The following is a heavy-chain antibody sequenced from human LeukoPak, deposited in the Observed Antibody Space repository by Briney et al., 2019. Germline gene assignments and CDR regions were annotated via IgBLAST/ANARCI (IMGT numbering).Heavy chain of an antibody. CDR3: VRGRLFRGGFDS. D-gene: IGHD2-15*01. V-gene: IGHV3-53*01. J-gene: IGHJ4*02. CDR2: ILDNGDT. CDR1: GFTVSNNY. Sequence: GGSLRLSCAASGFTVSNNYMSWVRQVPGKGPEWVSGILDNGDTNYADSVKGRFTISRDNSKNTLHLQMSSLRADDTAVYYCVRGRLFRGGFDSWGQGTLVTVS.